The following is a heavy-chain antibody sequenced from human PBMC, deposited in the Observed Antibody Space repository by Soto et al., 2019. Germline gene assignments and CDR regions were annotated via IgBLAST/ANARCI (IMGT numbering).Heavy chain of an antibody. Sequence: GASVKVSCKASGYTFTGYFVHWVRQAPGQGLEWMGWINPNSGDTNYAQNFQGRVTMTRDTSINTAYMELNRLRSDDTAVYYCARIKTYYDSRGGIGYWGQGALVAVSS. CDR2: INPNSGDT. CDR1: GYTFTGYF. V-gene: IGHV1-2*02. J-gene: IGHJ4*02. D-gene: IGHD3-22*01. CDR3: ARIKTYYDSRGGIGY.